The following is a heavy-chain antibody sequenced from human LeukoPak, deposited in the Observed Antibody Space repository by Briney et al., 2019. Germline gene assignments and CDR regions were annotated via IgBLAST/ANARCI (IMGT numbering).Heavy chain of an antibody. V-gene: IGHV4-34*01. Sequence: SETLSLTCNVSGDSISYYYLTWIRQPPGKGLEWIGEINHSGSTNYNPSLKSRVTISVDTSKNQFSLKLSSVTAADTAVYYCARVGHNYDSSGYYSFDYWGQGTLVTVSS. J-gene: IGHJ4*02. CDR1: GDSISYYY. CDR2: INHSGST. CDR3: ARVGHNYDSSGYYSFDY. D-gene: IGHD3-22*01.